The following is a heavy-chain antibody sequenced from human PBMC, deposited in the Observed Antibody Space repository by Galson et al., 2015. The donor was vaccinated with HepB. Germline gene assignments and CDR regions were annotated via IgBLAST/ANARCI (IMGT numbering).Heavy chain of an antibody. CDR1: GYTFTSYD. J-gene: IGHJ6*02. CDR2: MNPNSGNT. D-gene: IGHD2-2*01. V-gene: IGHV1-8*01. Sequence: SVKVSCKASGYTFTSYDINWVRQATGQGLEWMGWMNPNSGNTGYAQKFQGRVTMTRNTSISTAYMELSSLRSEDTAVYYCARGWALKYQLLKRPTYYYYGMDVWGQGTTVTVSS. CDR3: ARGWALKYQLLKRPTYYYYGMDV.